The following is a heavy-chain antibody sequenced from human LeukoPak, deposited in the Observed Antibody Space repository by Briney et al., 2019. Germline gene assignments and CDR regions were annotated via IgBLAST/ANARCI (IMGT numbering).Heavy chain of an antibody. CDR2: THYSGST. CDR3: AREGFGSGIRRYFDY. J-gene: IGHJ4*02. V-gene: IGHV4-31*03. CDR1: GGSISSGGYY. Sequence: SETLSLTCTVSGGSISSGGYYWSWIRQHPGKGLEWIGYTHYSGSTCYNPSLKSRVTISVDTSKNQFSLKLSSVTAADTAVYYCAREGFGSGIRRYFDYWGQGTLVTVSS. D-gene: IGHD6-19*01.